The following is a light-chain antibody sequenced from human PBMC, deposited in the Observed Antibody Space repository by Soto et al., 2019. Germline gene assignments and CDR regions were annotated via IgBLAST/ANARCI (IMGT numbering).Light chain of an antibody. J-gene: IGKJ1*01. CDR2: SAS. CDR3: QQYNNWPWT. CDR1: QSVSSN. V-gene: IGKV3-15*01. Sequence: EIVMTQSPATLSVSPGERVTLSCRASQSVSSNLAWYRQKPGQAPRLLIYSASTRATGIPARFSGSGSGTEFTLTISSLQSEDFAVYYCQQYNNWPWTFGQGTKVEI.